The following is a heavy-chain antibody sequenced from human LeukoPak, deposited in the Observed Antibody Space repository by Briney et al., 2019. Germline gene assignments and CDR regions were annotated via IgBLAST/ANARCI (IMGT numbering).Heavy chain of an antibody. D-gene: IGHD3-3*01. J-gene: IGHJ6*02. Sequence: PGGSLRLSCAASGFTFSSYAMSWVRQAPGKGLEWVSAISGSGGSTYYADSVKGRFTISRDNSKNTLYLQMNSLRAEDTAVYYCAESGRGLDFWSGSYYYGMDVWGQGTTVTVSS. V-gene: IGHV3-23*01. CDR2: ISGSGGST. CDR1: GFTFSSYA. CDR3: AESGRGLDFWSGSYYYGMDV.